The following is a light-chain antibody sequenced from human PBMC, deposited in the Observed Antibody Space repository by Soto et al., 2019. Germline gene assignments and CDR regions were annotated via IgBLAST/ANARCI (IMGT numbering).Light chain of an antibody. CDR3: QQYGSSRWT. Sequence: ENVLTLSPGTLSLSPGERATLSCRASQSVSSSFLAWYQQKPGQAPRLLIYGASSRATGIPDRFSGSGSGTDFTLTISRLEPEDFAVYYCQQYGSSRWTFGQGTKVDIK. CDR1: QSVSSSF. J-gene: IGKJ1*01. CDR2: GAS. V-gene: IGKV3-20*01.